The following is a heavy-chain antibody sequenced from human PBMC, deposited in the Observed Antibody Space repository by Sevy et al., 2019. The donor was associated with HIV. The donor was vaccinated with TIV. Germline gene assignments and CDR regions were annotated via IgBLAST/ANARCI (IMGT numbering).Heavy chain of an antibody. V-gene: IGHV3-73*01. CDR2: IRSKANSYAT. CDR1: GFTFSGSA. Sequence: GGSLRLSCAASGFTFSGSAMHWVRQASGKGLEWVGRIRSKANSYATAYAALVKGRFTISRDDSKNTAYLQMNSMKTEATAVYYCTRLTPTALVYYHYGMDVWGQGTTVTVSS. D-gene: IGHD4-17*01. J-gene: IGHJ6*02. CDR3: TRLTPTALVYYHYGMDV.